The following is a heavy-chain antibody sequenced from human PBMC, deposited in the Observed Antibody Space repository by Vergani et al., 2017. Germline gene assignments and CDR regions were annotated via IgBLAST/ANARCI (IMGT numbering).Heavy chain of an antibody. Sequence: QVQLQQWGGGLLKPSETLSLTCVVNGGSFTSYHWTWIRQSPGEGLEWVCDIDHTGRPDYNPSLKRRLTMSVDKSRNQFSLTLNSVTATDTAIYFCARVNTETNGHLYYYYYMDVWGQGTAVTVS. J-gene: IGHJ6*03. V-gene: IGHV4-34*01. CDR2: IDHTGRP. CDR3: ARVNTETNGHLYYYYYMDV. CDR1: GGSFTSYH. D-gene: IGHD4-11*01.